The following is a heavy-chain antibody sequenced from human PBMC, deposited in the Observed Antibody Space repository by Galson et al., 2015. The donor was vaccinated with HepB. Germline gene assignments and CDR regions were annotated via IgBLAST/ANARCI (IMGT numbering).Heavy chain of an antibody. CDR3: ARRGSSGYYDY. CDR1: GFTFNSYS. Sequence: SLRLSCAASGFTFNSYSMNWVRQAPGRGLEWVSSINSRSTYIHYADSVKGRLTISRDNAKNSLSLQMNSLRVEDTAVYYCARRGSSGYYDYWGQGTLVTVSS. D-gene: IGHD3-22*01. V-gene: IGHV3-21*01. CDR2: INSRSTYI. J-gene: IGHJ4*02.